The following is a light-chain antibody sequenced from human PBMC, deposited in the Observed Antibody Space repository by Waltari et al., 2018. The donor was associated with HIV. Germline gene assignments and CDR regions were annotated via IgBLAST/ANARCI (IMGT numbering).Light chain of an antibody. CDR3: CSYAASYIYV. CDR2: DVT. Sequence: QSALTQPRSVSGSPGQSVTISCAGSSSDVGRSDYVSWYQQLPGNAPKFIIYDVTKRPSGVPDRFAGSKSGNTAFLTISGLQAEDEADYYCCSYAASYIYVFGVGTKVTVL. CDR1: SSDVGRSDY. V-gene: IGLV2-11*01. J-gene: IGLJ1*01.